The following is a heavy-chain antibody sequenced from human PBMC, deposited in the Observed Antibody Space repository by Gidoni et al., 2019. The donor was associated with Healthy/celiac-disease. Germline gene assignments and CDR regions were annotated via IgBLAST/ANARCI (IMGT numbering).Heavy chain of an antibody. D-gene: IGHD4-17*01. Sequence: GFTFSSYAMSWVRQAPGKGLEWVSAISGSGGSTYYADSVKGRFTISRDNSKNTLYLQMNSLRAEDTAVYYCAKAVYYYGDYRFDYWGQGTLVTVSS. CDR1: GFTFSSYA. V-gene: IGHV3-23*01. CDR2: ISGSGGST. J-gene: IGHJ4*02. CDR3: AKAVYYYGDYRFDY.